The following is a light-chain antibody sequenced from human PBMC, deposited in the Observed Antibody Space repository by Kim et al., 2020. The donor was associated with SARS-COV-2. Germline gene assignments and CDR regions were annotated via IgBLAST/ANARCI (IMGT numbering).Light chain of an antibody. CDR1: QGLSDH. CDR3: QQYDTLPYS. J-gene: IGKJ2*03. CDR2: DAS. V-gene: IGKV1-33*01. Sequence: ASGGDRVTIACQASQGLSDHLNWYQQKPGKAPNLLIYDASNLETGVPSRFSGSKSGTDFTLTITSLQPEDIATYYCQQYDTLPYSFGQGTKVEIK.